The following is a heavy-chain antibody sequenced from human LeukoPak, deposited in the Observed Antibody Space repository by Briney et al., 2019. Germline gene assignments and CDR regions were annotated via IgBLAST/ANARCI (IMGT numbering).Heavy chain of an antibody. CDR3: AKSGGSDYGWKRDYFYYMDV. CDR2: IVGTGDTT. D-gene: IGHD4/OR15-4a*01. V-gene: IGHV3-23*01. Sequence: GGSLRLSCAASGFTFFSNAMTWVRQTPGKGLEWVATIVGTGDTTYYADSVTGLFTISRDNSKNALYLQMNSLRAEDTAVYYCAKSGGSDYGWKRDYFYYMDVWGKGTTVTVSS. CDR1: GFTFFSNA. J-gene: IGHJ6*03.